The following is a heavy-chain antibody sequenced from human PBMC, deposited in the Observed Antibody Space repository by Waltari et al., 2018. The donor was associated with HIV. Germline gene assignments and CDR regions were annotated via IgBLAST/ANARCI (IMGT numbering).Heavy chain of an antibody. CDR1: GFFFADHY. J-gene: IGHJ6*02. D-gene: IGHD3-9*01. V-gene: IGHV1-2*06. CDR2: ISPKTGDK. Sequence: QVQLVQSGSDIFQPAASVTVSCTTSGFFFADHYIHWVRQVPGPGAQGMSRISPKTGDKICADDFRDKFRLTSYMSADTVDMEVTRLTIDDPALYICAGDSGLGYTTSDWFELSVRKYYYDAMDVWGQGTTVTVSS. CDR3: AGDSGLGYTTSDWFELSVRKYYYDAMDV.